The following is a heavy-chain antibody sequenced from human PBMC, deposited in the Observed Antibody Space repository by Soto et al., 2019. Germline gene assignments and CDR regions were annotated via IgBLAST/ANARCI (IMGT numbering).Heavy chain of an antibody. D-gene: IGHD6-19*01. J-gene: IGHJ4*02. CDR3: AKGGRQWLVTSDFNY. CDR1: GFTFSDYA. Sequence: VQLVESGGGVVQPGRSLRLSCAASGFTFSDYAMHWVRQAPGKGLEWVAVVSHDGRNRHYADSVKGRFTISRDSSKHTVSLEMTSLRAEDTAVYYCAKGGRQWLVTSDFNYWGQGALVTVSS. V-gene: IGHV3-30*18. CDR2: VSHDGRNR.